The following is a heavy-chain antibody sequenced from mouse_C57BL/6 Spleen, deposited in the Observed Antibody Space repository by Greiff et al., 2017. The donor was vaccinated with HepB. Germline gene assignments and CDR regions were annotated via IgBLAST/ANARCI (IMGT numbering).Heavy chain of an antibody. V-gene: IGHV1-64*01. CDR2: IHPNSGST. J-gene: IGHJ3*01. D-gene: IGHD2-4*01. CDR1: GYTFTSYW. Sequence: QVQLQQPGAELVKPGASVKLSCKASGYTFTSYWMHWVKQRPGQGLEWIGMIHPNSGSTNYNEKFQSKATLTVDKSSSTAYMQLSSLTSVDSAVYYCARVYYDCGWAWFAYWGQGTLVTVSA. CDR3: ARVYYDCGWAWFAY.